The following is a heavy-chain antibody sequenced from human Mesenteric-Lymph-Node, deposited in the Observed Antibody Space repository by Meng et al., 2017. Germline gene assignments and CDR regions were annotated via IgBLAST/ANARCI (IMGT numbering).Heavy chain of an antibody. V-gene: IGHV4-4*02. CDR1: GGSIRKDQW. CDR2: IYHSGRT. CDR3: ASHLGG. Sequence: QVKLQESGPGMGKPSGTLSLTCDGSGGSIRKDQWWSWVRQAPGKGLEWIGEIYHSGRTNYNPSLKSRVTISVDKSKNQFSLKLSSVTAADTAVYYCASHLGGWGQGTLVTVSS. J-gene: IGHJ4*02. D-gene: IGHD2-15*01.